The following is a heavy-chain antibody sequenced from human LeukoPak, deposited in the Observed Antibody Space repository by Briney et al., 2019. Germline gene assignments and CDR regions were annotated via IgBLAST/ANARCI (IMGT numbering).Heavy chain of an antibody. V-gene: IGHV4-59*08. CDR1: GGSNSSYY. CDR2: IYYSGST. D-gene: IGHD6-13*01. Sequence: SETLSLTCTVSGGSNSSYYWSWIRQPPGKGLEWIGYIYYSGSTNYNPSLKTRVTISVDTSKNQFSLTLSSVTAADTAVYYCASLRIAAAGTGWLDPWGQGTLVSVPS. J-gene: IGHJ5*02. CDR3: ASLRIAAAGTGWLDP.